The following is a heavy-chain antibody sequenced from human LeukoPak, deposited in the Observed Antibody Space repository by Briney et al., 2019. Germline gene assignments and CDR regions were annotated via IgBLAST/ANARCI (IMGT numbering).Heavy chain of an antibody. CDR3: ARAATGSFDY. CDR2: ISYDGKNE. CDR1: GFTFSPYA. J-gene: IGHJ4*02. V-gene: IGHV3-30*04. D-gene: IGHD6-13*01. Sequence: GRSLRLSCAGSGFTFSPYAMHWVRQAPGKGLVWVALISYDGKNEWYADSVKGRFTISRDNSKNKLYLQMNSLRVDDTAIYNCARAATGSFDYWGQGTLVTVSS.